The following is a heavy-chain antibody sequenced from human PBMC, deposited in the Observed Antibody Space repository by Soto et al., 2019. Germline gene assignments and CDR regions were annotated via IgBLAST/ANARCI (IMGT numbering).Heavy chain of an antibody. CDR1: GFTFRSYG. CDR3: AKDREHQLIRGWFDP. V-gene: IGHV3-30*18. J-gene: IGHJ5*02. Sequence: QVQLVESGGGVVQPGRSLRLSCAASGFTFRSYGMHWVRQAPGKGLEWVAVSSYDGSNQYYADSVKGRFTISRDDSENTLYLQMNSLRPEDTAVSYCAKDREHQLIRGWFDPWGQGTLVTVSP. CDR2: SSYDGSNQ. D-gene: IGHD6-13*01.